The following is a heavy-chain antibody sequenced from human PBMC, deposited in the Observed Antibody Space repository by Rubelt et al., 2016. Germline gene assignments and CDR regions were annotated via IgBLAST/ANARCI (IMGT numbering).Heavy chain of an antibody. CDR1: GFSFSNTW. V-gene: IGHV4-4*02. D-gene: IGHD3-3*01. J-gene: IGHJ4*02. Sequence: VQLVESGGGLVQPGGSLRLSCAASGFSFSNTWMSWVRQPPGKGLEWIGEVSHSGFTSYNPSLQNRVTTSLDSSKSQVSLNLTSVTAADTAVYYCARDDFWSVSDSGGFDHWGQGTLVTVSS. CDR2: VSHSGFT. CDR3: ARDDFWSVSDSGGFDH.